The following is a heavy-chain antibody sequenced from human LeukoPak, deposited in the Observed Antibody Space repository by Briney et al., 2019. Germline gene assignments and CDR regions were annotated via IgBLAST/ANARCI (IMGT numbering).Heavy chain of an antibody. CDR3: AKTTVDSSSGYYFDY. Sequence: GRSLRLSCAASGFTFSSYCMHWVSPAAGRGREWVAVIPYVGSNKYYTDSGKGRLIICRDNSKNTLYLQMNSLRAEDTAVYYCAKTTVDSSSGYYFDYWGQGTGVTVS. V-gene: IGHV3-30*18. D-gene: IGHD6-13*01. CDR1: GFTFSSYC. J-gene: IGHJ4*02. CDR2: IPYVGSNK.